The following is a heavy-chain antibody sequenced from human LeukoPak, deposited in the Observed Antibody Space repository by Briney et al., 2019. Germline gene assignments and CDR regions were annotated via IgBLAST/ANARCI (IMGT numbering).Heavy chain of an antibody. V-gene: IGHV1-24*01. CDR1: GYTLTELS. Sequence: GASVKVSFKVSGYTLTELSMHWVRQAPGKGLEWMGGFDPEDGETIYAQKFQGRVTMTEDTSTDTAYMELSSLRSEDTAVYYCATGVTAIGTNYYYMDVWGKGTTVTVSS. J-gene: IGHJ6*03. CDR2: FDPEDGET. CDR3: ATGVTAIGTNYYYMDV. D-gene: IGHD2-21*02.